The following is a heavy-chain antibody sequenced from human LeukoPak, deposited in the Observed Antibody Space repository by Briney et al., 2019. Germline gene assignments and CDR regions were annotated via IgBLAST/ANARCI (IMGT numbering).Heavy chain of an antibody. CDR3: AKRASGSGTSLYYFDY. CDR2: INGDGSST. Sequence: GGSLRLSCAASGFTFSSHWMHWVRQAPGKGLVWVSRINGDGSSTSYADSVKGRFTISRDNSKNTLYLQMNSLRAEDTAVYYCAKRASGSGTSLYYFDYWGQGTLVTVSS. D-gene: IGHD3-10*01. CDR1: GFTFSSHW. J-gene: IGHJ4*02. V-gene: IGHV3-74*01.